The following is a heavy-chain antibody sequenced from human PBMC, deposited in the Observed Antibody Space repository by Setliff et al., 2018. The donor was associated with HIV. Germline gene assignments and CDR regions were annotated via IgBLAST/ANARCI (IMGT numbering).Heavy chain of an antibody. Sequence: ASVKVSCKASGYSFIGHYMHWVRQAPGQGLEWMGRINPNSGDTNYEQKFKGRVTMTRDTSISTAYMELRSLRSEDTAVYYCAREQLGFGPPRGMDVWGQGTTVTVSS. CDR2: INPNSGDT. D-gene: IGHD6-13*01. CDR1: GYSFIGHY. CDR3: AREQLGFGPPRGMDV. V-gene: IGHV1-2*06. J-gene: IGHJ6*02.